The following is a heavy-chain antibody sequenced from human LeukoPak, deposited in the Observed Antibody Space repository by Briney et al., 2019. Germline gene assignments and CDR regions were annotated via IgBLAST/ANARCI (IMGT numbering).Heavy chain of an antibody. J-gene: IGHJ5*02. V-gene: IGHV1-69*13. D-gene: IGHD3-3*01. CDR2: IIPIFGTA. CDR1: GGTFSSHA. CDR3: AMYSFDRVYDFWSGYFDP. Sequence: GASVKVSCKASGGTFSSHAISWVRQAPGQGLEWMGGIIPIFGTANYAQKFQGRVTITADESTSTAYMELSSLRSEDTAVYYCAMYSFDRVYDFWSGYFDPWGQGTLVTVSS.